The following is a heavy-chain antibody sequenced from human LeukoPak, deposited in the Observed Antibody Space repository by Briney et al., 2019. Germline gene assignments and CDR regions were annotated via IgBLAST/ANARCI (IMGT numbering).Heavy chain of an antibody. CDR1: GFTFSSYS. D-gene: IGHD3-10*01. J-gene: IGHJ4*02. Sequence: GGSLRLSCAASGFTFSSYSMNWVRQAPGKGLEWVSSISSSSSYIYYADSVKGRFTISRDNAKNSLYLQMNSLRAEDTAVYYCARDLYGSGSYFGYWGQGTLVTVSS. CDR3: ARDLYGSGSYFGY. V-gene: IGHV3-21*01. CDR2: ISSSSSYI.